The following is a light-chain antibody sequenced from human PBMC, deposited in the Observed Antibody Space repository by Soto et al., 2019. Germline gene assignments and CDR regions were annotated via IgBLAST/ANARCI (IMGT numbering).Light chain of an antibody. CDR2: EVS. CDR3: SLYRSSNTLHVV. Sequence: QSALTQPPSVSGSPGQSVTISCTGTSSDVGSYNRVSWYQQPPGTAPKLIIYEVSNRPSGVPDRFSGSKSGNTASLTISGLQAEDEADYYCSLYRSSNTLHVVFGGGTKLTVL. V-gene: IGLV2-18*01. J-gene: IGLJ2*01. CDR1: SSDVGSYNR.